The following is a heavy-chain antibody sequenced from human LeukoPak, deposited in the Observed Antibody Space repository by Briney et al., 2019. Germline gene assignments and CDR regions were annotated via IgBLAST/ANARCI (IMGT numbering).Heavy chain of an antibody. CDR1: GGSISSGGYS. CDR2: IYHSGST. CDR3: ARAKTSYDSSGYYYVWYFDY. D-gene: IGHD3-22*01. J-gene: IGHJ4*02. Sequence: TSETLSLTCAVSGGSISSGGYSWSWLRQPPGKGLEWIGYIYHSGSTYYNPSLKSRVTISVDRSKNQFSLKLSSVTAADTAVYYCARAKTSYDSSGYYYVWYFDYWGQGTLVTVSS. V-gene: IGHV4-30-2*01.